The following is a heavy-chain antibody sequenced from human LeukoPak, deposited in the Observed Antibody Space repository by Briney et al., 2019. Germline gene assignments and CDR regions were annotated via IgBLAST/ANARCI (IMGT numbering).Heavy chain of an antibody. D-gene: IGHD2-15*01. CDR1: GESFSAYF. CDR3: ARGSSFDGYCSAGACDAGYYDS. Sequence: SETLSPTCAVYGESFSAYFWNWIRQAPGKPLEYIGEINHRGSSHYNPSLKTRVTLSVDTSKNQFSLKLTSVTAADTAVYFCARGSSFDGYCSAGACDAGYYDSWGQGTPVTVSS. J-gene: IGHJ4*02. CDR2: INHRGSS. V-gene: IGHV4-34*01.